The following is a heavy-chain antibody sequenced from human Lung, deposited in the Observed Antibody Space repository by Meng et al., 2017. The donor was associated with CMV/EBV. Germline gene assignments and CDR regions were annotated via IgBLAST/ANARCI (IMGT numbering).Heavy chain of an antibody. CDR1: GYTFTDYW. D-gene: IGHD5/OR15-5a*01. V-gene: IGHV1-2*02. J-gene: IGHJ4*03. CDR3: ARELRRASTTLQAVY. CDR2: INPKTGDT. Sequence: SVXVSXXTSGYTFTDYWMHWVRQAPGQGLEWIGFINPKTGDTNSAQKFQGRVALTRDTSIRTAYMELSRLISDDTAVYFCARELRRASTTLQAVYWGQGSLVTVS.